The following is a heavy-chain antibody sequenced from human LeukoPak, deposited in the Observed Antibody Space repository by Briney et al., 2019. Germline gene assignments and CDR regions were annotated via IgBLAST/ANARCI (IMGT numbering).Heavy chain of an antibody. V-gene: IGHV1-2*02. D-gene: IGHD3-10*01. J-gene: IGHJ4*02. Sequence: VASVKVSCKASGYTFTDYYMHWVRQAPGQGLEWMGWINPNRGATNYAQKFQGRVTMTRDTSISTAYMEVSRLRSDDTAVYYCARDHMFRGIITSFDYWGQGTLVTVSS. CDR2: INPNRGAT. CDR1: GYTFTDYY. CDR3: ARDHMFRGIITSFDY.